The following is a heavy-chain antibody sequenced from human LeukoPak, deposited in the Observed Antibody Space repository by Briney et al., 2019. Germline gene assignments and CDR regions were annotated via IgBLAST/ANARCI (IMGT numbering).Heavy chain of an antibody. D-gene: IGHD3-3*01. CDR3: ATLTSYDFWSGFQIPNYFDY. V-gene: IGHV5-51*01. J-gene: IGHJ4*02. CDR1: GCRFTNSW. Sequence: GESLKISFQGSGCRFTNSWIGWGRQVPGKGLEGMGIICPGESNPRYTPSFQAHVTMSAAKSITTAYLQWSSLKASDTAMYFCATLTSYDFWSGFQIPNYFDYWGQGTLVTVSS. CDR2: ICPGESNP.